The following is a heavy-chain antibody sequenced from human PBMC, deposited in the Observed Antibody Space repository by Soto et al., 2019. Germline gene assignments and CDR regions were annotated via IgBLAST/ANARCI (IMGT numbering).Heavy chain of an antibody. CDR2: IGGSDGRT. D-gene: IGHD5-18*01. CDR1: GFTFSSYA. J-gene: IGHJ4*02. V-gene: IGHV3-23*01. CDR3: AKGVSQYTPLALFDY. Sequence: EVQLLESGGGWLRPGGSLSLSGAAPGFTFSSYAMSWFRQAPGKGLEWVPTIGGSDGRTYSTDSVKGRFTISRDNSRNTAYLQMNSLRVEDTAVYYCAKGVSQYTPLALFDYWGRGTLVTVSS.